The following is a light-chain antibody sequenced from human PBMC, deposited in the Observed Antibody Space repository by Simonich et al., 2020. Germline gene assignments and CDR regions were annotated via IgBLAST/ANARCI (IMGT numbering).Light chain of an antibody. Sequence: QSALTQPASVSGSPGQSITISCTGTSSDVGSYNLVSLYQQHPGKAPKLMIYEGSKRPSGVSNRFSGSKSGNTVSLTISGLQAEDEADYYCCSYAGSVVFGGGTKLTVL. J-gene: IGLJ2*01. CDR1: SSDVGSYNL. CDR3: CSYAGSVV. V-gene: IGLV2-23*01. CDR2: EGS.